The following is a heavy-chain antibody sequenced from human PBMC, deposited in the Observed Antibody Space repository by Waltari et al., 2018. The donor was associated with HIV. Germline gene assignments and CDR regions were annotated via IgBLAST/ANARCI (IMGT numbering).Heavy chain of an antibody. CDR2: IAASYPNT. D-gene: IGHD3-10*01. CDR3: ARIYVSGAFDI. V-gene: IGHV3-23*01. J-gene: IGHJ3*02. Sequence: EAQLLESGGGLVQPGGSLRVSCVGSGFPFSNYGMIWVRQAPGKGLEWVSEIAASYPNTYYSDSVRGRFTVSKDNSENSLHLQMNSLRAEDTALYYCARIYVSGAFDIWGQGTVVTVSS. CDR1: GFPFSNYG.